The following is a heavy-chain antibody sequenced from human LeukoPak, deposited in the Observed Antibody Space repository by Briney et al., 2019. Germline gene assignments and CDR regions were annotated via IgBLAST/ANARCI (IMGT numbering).Heavy chain of an antibody. V-gene: IGHV6-1*01. Sequence: SQTLSLTCAISGDSVSSNSAAWNWIRQSPPRGLEWLGRTYYRSKWYNDYAVSVKSRITIDPDTSKNQFSLQLNSVTPEDTAVYYCARVADYGDATNWFDPWGQGTLVTVSS. J-gene: IGHJ5*02. D-gene: IGHD4-17*01. CDR2: TYYRSKWYN. CDR3: ARVADYGDATNWFDP. CDR1: GDSVSSNSAA.